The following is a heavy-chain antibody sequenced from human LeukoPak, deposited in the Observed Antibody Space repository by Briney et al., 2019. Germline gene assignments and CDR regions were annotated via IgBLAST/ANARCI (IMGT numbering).Heavy chain of an antibody. J-gene: IGHJ4*02. CDR2: IKQDGSEK. CDR1: GFTFSDYY. V-gene: IGHV3-7*01. D-gene: IGHD6-13*01. Sequence: PGGSLRLSRAASGFTFSDYYMSWIRQAPGKGLEWVANIKQDGSEKYYVDSVKGRFTISRDNTQNSLYLQMNSLRAEDTAVYYCASPYSSRWYELCYWGQGTLVTVSS. CDR3: ASPYSSRWYELCY.